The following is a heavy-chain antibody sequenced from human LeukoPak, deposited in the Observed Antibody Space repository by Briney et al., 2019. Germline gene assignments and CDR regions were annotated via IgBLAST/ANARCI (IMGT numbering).Heavy chain of an antibody. D-gene: IGHD4-23*01. V-gene: IGHV1-3*01. CDR1: GYTFTSYA. CDR2: INAGNGNT. J-gene: IGHJ4*02. CDR3: ATRVDYGGNSPPLGDY. Sequence: PGASVKVSCKASGYTFTSYAMHWVRQAPGQRLEWMGWINAGNGNTKYSQKFQGRVTMTEDTSTDTAYMELSSLRSEDTAVYYCATRVDYGGNSPPLGDYWGQGTLVTVSS.